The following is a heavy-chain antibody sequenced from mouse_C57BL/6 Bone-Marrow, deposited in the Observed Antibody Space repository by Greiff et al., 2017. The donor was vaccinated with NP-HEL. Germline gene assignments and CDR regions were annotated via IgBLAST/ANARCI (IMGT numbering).Heavy chain of an antibody. Sequence: VQLQQSGPELVKPGASVKISCKASGYAFSSSWMNWVKQRPGKGLEWIGRIYPGDGDTNYNGKFKGKATLTADKSSSTAYMQLSSLTSEDSAVYFCARRSTMVKDYFDYGGQGTTLTVSS. D-gene: IGHD2-2*01. CDR2: IYPGDGDT. CDR1: GYAFSSSW. J-gene: IGHJ2*01. V-gene: IGHV1-82*01. CDR3: ARRSTMVKDYFDY.